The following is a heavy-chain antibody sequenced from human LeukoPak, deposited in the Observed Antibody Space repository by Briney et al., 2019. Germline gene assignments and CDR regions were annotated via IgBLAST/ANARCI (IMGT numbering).Heavy chain of an antibody. CDR2: ISSGGGTM. Sequence: GGSLRLSCAASGFTFSSYSMNWVRQAPGKGLEWVSYISSGGGTMYYTDSVKGRFTISRDKAKNSLYLQMNSLRAEDTAVYFCAREGRGGIDGYNIEDTKWGQGTLVTVSS. V-gene: IGHV3-48*01. CDR3: AREGRGGIDGYNIEDTK. D-gene: IGHD5-24*01. CDR1: GFTFSSYS. J-gene: IGHJ4*02.